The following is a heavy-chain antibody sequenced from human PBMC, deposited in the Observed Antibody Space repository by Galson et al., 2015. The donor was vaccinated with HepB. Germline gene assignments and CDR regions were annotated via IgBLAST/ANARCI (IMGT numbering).Heavy chain of an antibody. Sequence: SLRLSCAAPGFTFSSYWMHWVRQAPGKGLMCVSRISPDGSRYSYADSVKGRFTISRDNAQNTLYLQMNSLRAEDTAVYYCARAVRITGGLHFYGLDVWGQGTTVTVSS. CDR3: ARAVRITGGLHFYGLDV. CDR1: GFTFSSYW. D-gene: IGHD1-14*01. J-gene: IGHJ6*02. CDR2: ISPDGSRY. V-gene: IGHV3-74*01.